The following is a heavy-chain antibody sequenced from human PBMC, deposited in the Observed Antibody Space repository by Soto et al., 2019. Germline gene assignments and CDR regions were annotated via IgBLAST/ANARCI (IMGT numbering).Heavy chain of an antibody. V-gene: IGHV3-48*02. CDR2: ISSSSSTI. Sequence: GGSLSRSCAASGFTFSIYGMNWVLQAPGKGLEWVSYISSSSSTIYYADSVKGRFTISRDNAKNSLYLQMNSLRDEDTAVYYCASYCSSTSCYGMDVWGQGTTVTVSS. D-gene: IGHD2-2*01. CDR1: GFTFSIYG. CDR3: ASYCSSTSCYGMDV. J-gene: IGHJ6*02.